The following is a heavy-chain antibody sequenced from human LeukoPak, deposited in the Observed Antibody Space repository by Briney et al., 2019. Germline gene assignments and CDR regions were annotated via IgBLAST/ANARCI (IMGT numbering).Heavy chain of an antibody. CDR3: TRHLSSGLED. V-gene: IGHV3-73*01. CDR1: GFTFSGSA. Sequence: GGSLRLSCAASGFTFSGSAMHWVRQASGKGLEWVGRIRSKANSYATAYAASAKGRFTISRDDSKNTAYLQMNSLKTEDTAVYYCTRHLSSGLEDWGQGTLVTVSS. CDR2: IRSKANSYAT. D-gene: IGHD6-19*01. J-gene: IGHJ4*02.